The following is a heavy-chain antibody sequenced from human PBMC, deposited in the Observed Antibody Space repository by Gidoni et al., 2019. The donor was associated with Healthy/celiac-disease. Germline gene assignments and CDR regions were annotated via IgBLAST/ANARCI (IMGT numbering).Heavy chain of an antibody. CDR1: GFTFSSYA. V-gene: IGHV3-30-3*01. J-gene: IGHJ4*02. CDR2: RSYDGSNK. D-gene: IGHD4-4*01. CDR3: ARDRVDYSNYGEYGY. Sequence: QVQLVESGGGVVQPGRSLRLSCAASGFTFSSYAMHWVRQAPGKGLGWVAVRSYDGSNKYYADSVKGRFTISRDNSKNTLYLQMNSLRAEDTAVYYCARDRVDYSNYGEYGYWGQGTLVTVSS.